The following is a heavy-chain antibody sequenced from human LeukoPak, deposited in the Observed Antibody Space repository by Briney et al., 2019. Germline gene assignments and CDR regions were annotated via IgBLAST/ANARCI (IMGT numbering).Heavy chain of an antibody. CDR1: GYTCTSHG. D-gene: IGHD3-22*01. V-gene: IGHV1-18*01. CDR3: ARSRMYYDSSGNDF. J-gene: IGHJ4*02. CDR2: ISGHKGNT. Sequence: ASVKVSCKASGYTCTSHGIGWVRQAPGQGLEWMGWISGHKGNTNYAQKFQGRVTMTTDTSTCTAYMELRSLRSDDTAVYYFARSRMYYDSSGNDFWGQGTLVTVSS.